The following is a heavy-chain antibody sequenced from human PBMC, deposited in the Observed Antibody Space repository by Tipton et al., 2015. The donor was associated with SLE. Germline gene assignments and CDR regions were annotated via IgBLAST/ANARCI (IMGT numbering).Heavy chain of an antibody. Sequence: SVKGRFTISRDNSNNTLYLQMNSLRADDTAIYFCARDSSFEGDYYYMDVWGKGTTVTVSS. V-gene: IGHV3-30*01. CDR3: ARDSSFEGDYYYMDV. J-gene: IGHJ6*03. D-gene: IGHD1-26*01.